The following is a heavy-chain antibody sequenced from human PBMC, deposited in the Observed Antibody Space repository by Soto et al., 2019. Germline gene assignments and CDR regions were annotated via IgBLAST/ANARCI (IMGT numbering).Heavy chain of an antibody. CDR3: ARDTQRRRYYDFWSGYLSGMDV. CDR2: INHSGST. CDR1: GGSFSGYY. V-gene: IGHV4-34*01. J-gene: IGHJ6*02. D-gene: IGHD3-3*01. Sequence: KPSETLSLTCAVYGGSFSGYYWSWIRQPPGKGLEWIGEINHSGSTNYNPSLKSRVTISVDTSKNQFSLKLSSVTAADTAVYYCARDTQRRRYYDFWSGYLSGMDVWGQGTTVTVSS.